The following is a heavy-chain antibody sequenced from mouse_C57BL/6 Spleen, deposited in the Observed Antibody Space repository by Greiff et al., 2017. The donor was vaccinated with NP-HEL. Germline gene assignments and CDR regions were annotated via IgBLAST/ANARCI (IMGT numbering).Heavy chain of an antibody. Sequence: VQLQQSGPGLVQPSQSLSITCTVSGFSLTSYGVHWVRQSPGKGLEWLGVIWRGGSTDYNAAFMSRLSITKDNSKSQVFFKMNSLQADDTAIYYCAKGYDYDENAMDYWGQGTSVTVSS. CDR1: GFSLTSYG. J-gene: IGHJ4*01. V-gene: IGHV2-5*01. CDR2: IWRGGST. D-gene: IGHD2-4*01. CDR3: AKGYDYDENAMDY.